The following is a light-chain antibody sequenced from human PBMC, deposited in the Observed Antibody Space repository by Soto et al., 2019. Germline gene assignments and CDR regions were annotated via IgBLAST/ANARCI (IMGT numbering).Light chain of an antibody. CDR1: QSVSSSY. Sequence: EVVLTQSPGTLSLSPGERATLSCRACQSVSSSYLAWYQHKRGQAPRLLMYGASSRATGVPDRFSGWGSGTDFTLTISRLEPEDFAVYYCHQYGASPQTFGQGTKVEVK. V-gene: IGKV3-20*01. J-gene: IGKJ1*01. CDR3: HQYGASPQT. CDR2: GAS.